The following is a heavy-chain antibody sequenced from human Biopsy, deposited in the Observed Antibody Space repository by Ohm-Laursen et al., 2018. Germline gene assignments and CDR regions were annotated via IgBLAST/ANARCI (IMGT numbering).Heavy chain of an antibody. CDR3: ASDLLGREGYCGGRNCQIAY. J-gene: IGHJ4*02. CDR1: EYTLTELP. D-gene: IGHD2-15*01. Sequence: SSVKVSCKVSEYTLTELPIHWVRQAPGQGLEWMGGIIPIFDTANYAQKFQDRVTITADKSTFTAYMELSSLRSEDTAVYYCASDLLGREGYCGGRNCQIAYWGQGTLVTVSS. CDR2: IIPIFDTA. V-gene: IGHV1-69*06.